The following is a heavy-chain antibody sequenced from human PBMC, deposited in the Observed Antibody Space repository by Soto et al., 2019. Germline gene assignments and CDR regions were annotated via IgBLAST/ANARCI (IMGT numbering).Heavy chain of an antibody. V-gene: IGHV4-59*08. CDR2: IYYSGST. J-gene: IGHJ6*02. CDR1: GGSISSYY. Sequence: SETLSLTCTVSGGSISSYYWSWIRQPPGKGLEWIGYIYYSGSTNYNPSLKSRVTISVDTSKNQFSLKLSSVTAADTAVYYCARAGGGFCSGFTCDSGLYGMDVWGQGTTVTVSS. D-gene: IGHD2-15*01. CDR3: ARAGGGFCSGFTCDSGLYGMDV.